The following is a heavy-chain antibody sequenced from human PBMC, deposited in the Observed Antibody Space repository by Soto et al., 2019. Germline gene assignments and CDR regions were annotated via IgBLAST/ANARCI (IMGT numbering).Heavy chain of an antibody. D-gene: IGHD3-10*02. J-gene: IGHJ6*01. CDR1: GYTFTAYD. CDR3: ARAGADPYHYYVLVV. V-gene: IGHV1-18*01. CDR2: IRAYNGDT. Sequence: ASVKVSCKTSGYTFTAYDIYWVRQAPGQGLEWMRWIRAYNGDTNYAQKFQTRVTMTTDKSTDTAYMDQRSLTSDDTAIYYCARAGADPYHYYVLVVGGQGTTVTVST.